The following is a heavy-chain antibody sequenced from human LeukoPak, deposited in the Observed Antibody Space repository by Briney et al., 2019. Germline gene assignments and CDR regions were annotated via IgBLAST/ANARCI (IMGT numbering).Heavy chain of an antibody. CDR2: IIPIFGTA. CDR1: GGTFSSYA. J-gene: IGHJ6*02. V-gene: IGHV1-69*13. Sequence: SVTVSCTASGGTFSSYAISWVRQAPGQGLEWMGGIIPIFGTANYAQKFQGRVTITADESTSTAYMELSSLRSEDTAVYYCARQDWSGYSSGYYGMDVWGQGTTVTVSS. CDR3: ARQDWSGYSSGYYGMDV. D-gene: IGHD3-3*01.